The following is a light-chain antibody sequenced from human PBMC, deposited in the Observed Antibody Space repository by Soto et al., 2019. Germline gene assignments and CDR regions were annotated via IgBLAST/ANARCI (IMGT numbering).Light chain of an antibody. CDR2: AAS. V-gene: IGKV1-39*01. CDR3: QQSYSTPPWT. J-gene: IGKJ1*01. CDR1: QSISSY. Sequence: DIQMTQSLSSLSASVGDRVTITCRASQSISSYLNWYQQKPGKAPKLLIYAASSLQSGVPSRFSGSGSGTDFTLTISSLQPEDFATYYCQQSYSTPPWTFGQGTKVKIK.